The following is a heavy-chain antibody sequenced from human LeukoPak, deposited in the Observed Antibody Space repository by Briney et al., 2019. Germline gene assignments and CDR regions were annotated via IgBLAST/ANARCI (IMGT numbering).Heavy chain of an antibody. V-gene: IGHV3-23*01. CDR2: VSGSGDTT. CDR1: GFTFSNYA. J-gene: IGHJ3*02. D-gene: IGHD3-10*01. Sequence: GGSLRLSCAASGFTFSNYAMSWVRQAPGKGLEWVSVVSGSGDTTYYADSVKGRFTISRDNAKNSLYLQMNSLRDEDTAVYYCARDLHYAFDIWGQGTMVTASS. CDR3: ARDLHYAFDI.